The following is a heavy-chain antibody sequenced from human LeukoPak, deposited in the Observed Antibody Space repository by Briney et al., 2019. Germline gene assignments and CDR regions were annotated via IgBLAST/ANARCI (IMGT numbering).Heavy chain of an antibody. CDR3: ARDSRSYGNFDY. V-gene: IGHV4-4*07. CDR1: GGSISSYY. CDR2: IYTSGST. J-gene: IGHJ4*02. D-gene: IGHD5-18*01. Sequence: SETLSLTCTVSGGSISSYYWSWIRQPAGKGLEWIGRIYTSGSTNYNPSLKSRVTMSADTSKNQFSLKLSSVTAADTAVYYCARDSRSYGNFDYWGQGTLVTVSS.